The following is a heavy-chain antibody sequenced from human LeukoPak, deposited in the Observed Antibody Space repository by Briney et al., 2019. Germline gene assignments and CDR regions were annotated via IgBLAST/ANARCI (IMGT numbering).Heavy chain of an antibody. J-gene: IGHJ4*02. CDR2: LSGSGSST. D-gene: IGHD1-26*01. CDR3: AKIGSHSVLGAYYFDS. Sequence: GGSLRLSCAASGFTFSSYAMSWVRQAPGKGLEWVSALSGSGSSTYYADSVKGRFTISRDNSKSTLYLQMNSLRAEDTAVYYCAKIGSHSVLGAYYFDSWGQGTLVTVSS. V-gene: IGHV3-23*01. CDR1: GFTFSSYA.